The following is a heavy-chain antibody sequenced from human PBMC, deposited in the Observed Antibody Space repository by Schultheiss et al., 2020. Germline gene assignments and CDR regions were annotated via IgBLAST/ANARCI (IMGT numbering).Heavy chain of an antibody. CDR2: IYSGGST. CDR3: ARIEKSIAALAGYYYYGMDV. V-gene: IGHV3-66*01. J-gene: IGHJ6*02. Sequence: WGSLRLSCAASGFTFSSYAMSWVRQAPGKGLEWVSVIYSGGSTYYADSVKGRFTISRDNSKNTVSLQMNSLRAEDTAVYYCARIEKSIAALAGYYYYGMDVRGQGTTVTVSS. CDR1: GFTFSSYA. D-gene: IGHD6-6*01.